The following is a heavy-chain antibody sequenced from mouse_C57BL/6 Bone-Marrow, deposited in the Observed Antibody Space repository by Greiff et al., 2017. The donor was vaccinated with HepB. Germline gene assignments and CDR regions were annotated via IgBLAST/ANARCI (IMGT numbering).Heavy chain of an antibody. V-gene: IGHV1-64*01. CDR2: IHPNSGST. J-gene: IGHJ4*01. CDR1: GYTFTSYW. D-gene: IGHD2-5*01. Sequence: QVQLQQPGAELVKPGASVKLSCKASGYTFTSYWMHWVKQRPGQGLEWIGMIHPNSGSTNYNEKFKSKATLTVDKSSSTAYMQLSSLTSEYSAVYDCARKSNYEDYAIDYWGQGTSVTVSS. CDR3: ARKSNYEDYAIDY.